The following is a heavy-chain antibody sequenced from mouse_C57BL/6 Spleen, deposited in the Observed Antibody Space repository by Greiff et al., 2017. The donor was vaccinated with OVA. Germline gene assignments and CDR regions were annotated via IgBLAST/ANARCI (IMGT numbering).Heavy chain of an antibody. Sequence: EVQLQQSGPELVKPGASVKISCKASGYSFTGYYMNWVKQSPEKSLEWIGEINPSTGGTTYNQKFKAKATLTVDKSSSTAYMQLKSLTSEDSAVYYCAAYYYGSPYYYAMDYWGQGTSVTVSS. CDR3: AAYYYGSPYYYAMDY. CDR1: GYSFTGYY. CDR2: INPSTGGT. V-gene: IGHV1-42*01. J-gene: IGHJ4*01. D-gene: IGHD1-1*01.